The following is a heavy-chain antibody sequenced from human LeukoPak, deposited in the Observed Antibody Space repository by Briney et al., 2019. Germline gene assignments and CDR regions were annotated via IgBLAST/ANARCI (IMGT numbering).Heavy chain of an antibody. CDR2: IYHSGST. CDR1: GGSISSYF. J-gene: IGHJ4*02. V-gene: IGHV4-59*08. Sequence: NPSETLSLTCTVSGGSISSYFWSWIRQPPGKGLEWIGNIYHSGSTNYNPSLKSRVTISVDTSKDQFSLRLGSVTAADTAVYYCARQSRGYNYGVFDYWGQGTLVTVSS. CDR3: ARQSRGYNYGVFDY. D-gene: IGHD5-18*01.